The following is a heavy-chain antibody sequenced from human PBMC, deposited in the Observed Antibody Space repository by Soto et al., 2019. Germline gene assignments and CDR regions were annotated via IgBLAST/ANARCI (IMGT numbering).Heavy chain of an antibody. CDR2: IYYSGST. Sequence: PSETLSLTCTVSDGSISSYYWIWIREPPGKGLEWIWYIYYSGSTNYNLSLKSRVTISVDTSKNQFSLKLSSVTAADTAVYYCARDFSSRYCSSTSCYIDIYGMDVGGQGTTVTVSS. J-gene: IGHJ6*02. D-gene: IGHD2-2*02. V-gene: IGHV4-59*01. CDR1: DGSISSYY. CDR3: ARDFSSRYCSSTSCYIDIYGMDV.